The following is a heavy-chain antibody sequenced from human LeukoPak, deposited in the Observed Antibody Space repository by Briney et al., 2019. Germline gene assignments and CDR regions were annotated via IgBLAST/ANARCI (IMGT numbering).Heavy chain of an antibody. CDR2: IRYDGSNK. CDR1: GFTFSSYG. D-gene: IGHD2-21*01. J-gene: IGHJ3*02. CDR3: AKSCGGELDAFDI. V-gene: IGHV3-30*02. Sequence: QTGGSLRLSCAASGFTFSSYGMHWVRQAPGKGLEWVAFIRYDGSNKYYADSVKGRFTISRDNSKNTLYLQMNSLRAEDTAVYYCAKSCGGELDAFDIWGQGTMVTVSS.